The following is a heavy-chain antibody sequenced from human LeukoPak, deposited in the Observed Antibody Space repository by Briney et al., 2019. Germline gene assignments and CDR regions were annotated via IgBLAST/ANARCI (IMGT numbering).Heavy chain of an antibody. Sequence: PSETLSLTCTVSGGSLRSHYWSWIRQTPGKGLESVGYIDHSGSSRYNPSLQSRVSISVDTSKNQFSLKLTSVTATDTAVYYCARLINNDNSGDADTFDMWGQGTVVTVFS. CDR3: ARLINNDNSGDADTFDM. CDR2: IDHSGSS. V-gene: IGHV4-59*11. D-gene: IGHD3-22*01. CDR1: GGSLRSHY. J-gene: IGHJ3*02.